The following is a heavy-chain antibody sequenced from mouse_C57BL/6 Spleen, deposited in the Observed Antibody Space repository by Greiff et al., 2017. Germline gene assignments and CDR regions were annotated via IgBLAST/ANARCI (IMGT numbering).Heavy chain of an antibody. D-gene: IGHD1-1*01. J-gene: IGHJ2*01. CDR3: ARERGSSYFDD. Sequence: EVQLVESGGGLVKPGGSLKLSCAASGFTFSDYGMHWVRQAPEKGLEWVAYISSGSSTIYYADTVKGRFTLSRDNAENTQFLQMTSLRSEDTAMYYCARERGSSYFDDWGQGTTLTVSS. CDR2: ISSGSSTI. V-gene: IGHV5-17*01. CDR1: GFTFSDYG.